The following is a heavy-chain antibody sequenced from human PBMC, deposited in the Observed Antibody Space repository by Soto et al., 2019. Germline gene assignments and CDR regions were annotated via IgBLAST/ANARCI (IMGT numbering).Heavy chain of an antibody. J-gene: IGHJ4*02. D-gene: IGHD6-19*01. CDR2: IYYSGST. V-gene: IGHV4-39*01. CDR3: ASLSGDSSYKYYFDY. CDR1: GGSISSSSYY. Sequence: SQTLSLTCTVSGGSISSSSYYWGWIRQPPGKGLEWIGSIYYSGSTYYNPSLKSRVTISVDTSKNQFSLKLSSVTAADTAVYYCASLSGDSSYKYYFDYWGQGTLVTVSS.